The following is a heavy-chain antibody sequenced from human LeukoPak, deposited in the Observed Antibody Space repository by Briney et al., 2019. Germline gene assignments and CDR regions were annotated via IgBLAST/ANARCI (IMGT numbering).Heavy chain of an antibody. CDR2: LFFGGST. Sequence: SETLSLTCTVSGASISTYYWSWIRQPPGKGLEWIGYLFFGGSTNYNPSLKSRVTISSDTSKNQLSLKLTSVTAADTAVYYCARAGGRWSFDYLGQGTLVTVSS. D-gene: IGHD6-19*01. CDR1: GASISTYY. J-gene: IGHJ4*02. CDR3: ARAGGRWSFDY. V-gene: IGHV4-59*01.